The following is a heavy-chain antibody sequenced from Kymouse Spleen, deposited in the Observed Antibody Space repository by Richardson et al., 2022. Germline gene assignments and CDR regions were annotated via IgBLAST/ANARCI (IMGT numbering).Heavy chain of an antibody. V-gene: IGHV3-73*02. Sequence: EVQLVESGGGLVQPGGSLKLSCAASGFTFSGSAMHWVRQASGKGLEWVGRIRSKANSYATAYAASVKGRFTISRDDSKNTAYLQMNSLKTEDTAVYYCTSLLVGATPYYYYYGMDVWGQGTTVTVSS. CDR1: GFTFSGSA. CDR3: TSLLVGATPYYYYYGMDV. CDR2: IRSKANSYAT. J-gene: IGHJ6*02. D-gene: IGHD1-26*01.